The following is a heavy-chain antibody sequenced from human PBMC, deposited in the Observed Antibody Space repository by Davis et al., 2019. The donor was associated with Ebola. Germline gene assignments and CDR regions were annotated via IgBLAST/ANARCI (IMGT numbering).Heavy chain of an antibody. CDR1: GYTFTSYY. V-gene: IGHV1-46*01. D-gene: IGHD1-1*01. CDR2: INPSGGST. Sequence: AASVKVSCKASGYTFTSYYMHWVRQAPGQGLEWMGIINPSGGSTSYAQKFQGRVTMTRDTSTSTVYMELSSLRSEDTAVYYCARGEASWNYDYYYGMDVWGQGTTVTVSS. J-gene: IGHJ6*02. CDR3: ARGEASWNYDYYYGMDV.